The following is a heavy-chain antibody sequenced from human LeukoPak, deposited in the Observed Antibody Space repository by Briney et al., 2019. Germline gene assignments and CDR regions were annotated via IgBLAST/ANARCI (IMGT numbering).Heavy chain of an antibody. D-gene: IGHD3-10*01. CDR2: INHSGST. CDR1: GGSFSGYY. V-gene: IGHV4-34*01. CDR3: ARSRTGTDFDY. Sequence: SETLSLTCAVYGGSFSGYYWSWIRQPPGKGLEWIGEINHSGSTNYNPSLKSRVTISVDTSKNQFSLKLSSVTAADTAVYYCARSRTGTDFDYWGQGTLVTVSS. J-gene: IGHJ4*02.